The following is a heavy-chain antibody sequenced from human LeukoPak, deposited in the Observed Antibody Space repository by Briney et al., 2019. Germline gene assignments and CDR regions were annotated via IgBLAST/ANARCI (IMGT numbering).Heavy chain of an antibody. CDR1: GYSFTSYW. Sequence: GESLKISCKGSGYSFTSYWIGWVRQMPGKGLEWMGIIYPGDSDTRYSPSFQGQVTISADKSISTAYLQWSSLKASDTAMYYCAIFDFLFGEIDNWFDPWGQGTLVTVSS. CDR3: AIFDFLFGEIDNWFDP. CDR2: IYPGDSDT. V-gene: IGHV5-51*01. J-gene: IGHJ5*02. D-gene: IGHD3-3*01.